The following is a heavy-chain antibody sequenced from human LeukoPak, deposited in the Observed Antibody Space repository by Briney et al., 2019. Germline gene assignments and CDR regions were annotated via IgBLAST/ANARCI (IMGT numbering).Heavy chain of an antibody. Sequence: GGSLRLSCEASGFTFTSYAMHWVRQAPGKGLEWVSSISASGSGTFYTDSMNGRFTISRDNTKKTFFLQMKNLRPGDTALYYCAKGRDTSGRQNFDFWGQGTLVTVSS. CDR1: GFTFTSYA. J-gene: IGHJ4*02. CDR2: ISASGSGT. V-gene: IGHV3-23*01. D-gene: IGHD6-19*01. CDR3: AKGRDTSGRQNFDF.